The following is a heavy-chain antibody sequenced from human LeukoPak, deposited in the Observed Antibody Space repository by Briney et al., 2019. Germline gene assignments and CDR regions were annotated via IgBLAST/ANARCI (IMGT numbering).Heavy chain of an antibody. CDR3: ATLTGYSYSLGWFDP. J-gene: IGHJ5*02. Sequence: PSETLSLTCTVSGGSISSSSYYWGWIRQPPGKGLEWIGSIHYSGSTYYNPSLKSRVTISVDTSKNQFSLKLSSVTAADTAVYYCATLTGYSYSLGWFDPWGQGTLVTVSS. CDR1: GGSISSSSYY. V-gene: IGHV4-39*01. CDR2: IHYSGST. D-gene: IGHD5-18*01.